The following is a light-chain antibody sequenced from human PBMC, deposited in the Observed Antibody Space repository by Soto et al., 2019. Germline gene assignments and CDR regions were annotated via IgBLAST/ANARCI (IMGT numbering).Light chain of an antibody. V-gene: IGLV2-14*01. CDR2: DVI. Sequence: QSALTQPASVSGSPGQSITISCTGTSSDVGAHNYVSWYQQHPVKAPKLMIYDVISRPSGISNRFSGSKSGNTASLTISGVQAEDEADYSCSSYASSGTVIFGGGTKVTVL. CDR1: SSDVGAHNY. CDR3: SSYASSGTVI. J-gene: IGLJ2*01.